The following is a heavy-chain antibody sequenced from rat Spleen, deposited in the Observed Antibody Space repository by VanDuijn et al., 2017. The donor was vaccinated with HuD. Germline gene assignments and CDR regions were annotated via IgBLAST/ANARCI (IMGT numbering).Heavy chain of an antibody. V-gene: IGHV3-1*01. CDR2: ISYSGTT. CDR3: ATYRGSLQWPFDY. J-gene: IGHJ2*01. D-gene: IGHD1-1*01. Sequence: EVQLQESGPGLVKPSQSLSLTCSVTGYSITSFYRWNWIRKFPGNKMEWMGDISYSGTTSYHPSLKSRISITRDTSKNQFFLQLNSVTADDTATYYCATYRGSLQWPFDYWGQGVMVTVSS. CDR1: GYSITSFY.